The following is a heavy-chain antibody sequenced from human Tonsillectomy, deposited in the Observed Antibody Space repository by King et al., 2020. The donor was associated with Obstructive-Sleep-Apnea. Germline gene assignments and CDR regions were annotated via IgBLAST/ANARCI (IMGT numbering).Heavy chain of an antibody. Sequence: QLQESGPGLVKPSQTLSLTCTVSGGSISSGDYYWSWIRQPPGKGLEWIGYFYYSGGTYYNPSLKSRVTISLDTSKNQFSLKLSSVTAADTAVYYCARDRTWIQLWSDWGQGTLVTVSS. D-gene: IGHD5-18*01. J-gene: IGHJ4*02. CDR3: ARDRTWIQLWSD. V-gene: IGHV4-30-4*01. CDR2: FYYSGGT. CDR1: GGSISSGDYY.